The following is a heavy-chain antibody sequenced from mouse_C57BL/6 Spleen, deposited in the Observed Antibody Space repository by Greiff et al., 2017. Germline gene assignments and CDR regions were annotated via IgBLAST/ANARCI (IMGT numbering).Heavy chain of an antibody. D-gene: IGHD2-4*01. V-gene: IGHV3-1*01. CDR2: ISYSGST. J-gene: IGHJ1*03. Sequence: ESGPGMVKPSQSLSLTCTVTGYSITSGYDWHWIRHFPGNKLEWMGYISYSGSTNYNPSLKSRISITHDTSKNHFFLKLNSGTTEDTATYYCARSGLRWYFDVWGTGTTVTVSS. CDR1: GYSITSGYD. CDR3: ARSGLRWYFDV.